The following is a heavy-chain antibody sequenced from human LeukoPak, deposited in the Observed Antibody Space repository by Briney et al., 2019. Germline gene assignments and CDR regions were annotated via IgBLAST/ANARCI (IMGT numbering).Heavy chain of an antibody. Sequence: GGSLRLSCAASGFTFNNYAMSWVRQAAGKGLEWVSTVSGSGLTTYYADSVKGRFTISRDNSKNTLYLQMNSLRAEDTAVYYCAKDDGYNSFFDYWGQGTLVTVSS. J-gene: IGHJ4*02. V-gene: IGHV3-23*01. CDR2: VSGSGLTT. CDR1: GFTFNNYA. D-gene: IGHD5-24*01. CDR3: AKDDGYNSFFDY.